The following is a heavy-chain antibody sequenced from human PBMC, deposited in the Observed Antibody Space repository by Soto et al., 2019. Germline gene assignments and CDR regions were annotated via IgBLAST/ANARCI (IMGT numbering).Heavy chain of an antibody. J-gene: IGHJ6*02. CDR3: EKGERITIFGVVITADYSYGMDV. CDR1: GXTFSSYC. V-gene: IGHV3-30*18. Sequence: GSLRLSCAASGXTFSSYCMHWVRQAPGKGLEWVAVISYDGSNKYYADSVKGRFTISRDNSKNTLYLQMNTMTAEDTAVYYCEKGERITIFGVVITADYSYGMDVWGQGTTLTVS. CDR2: ISYDGSNK. D-gene: IGHD3-3*01.